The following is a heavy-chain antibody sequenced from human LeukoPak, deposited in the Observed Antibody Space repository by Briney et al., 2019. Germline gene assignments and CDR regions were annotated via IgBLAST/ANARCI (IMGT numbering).Heavy chain of an antibody. CDR1: GFTFSSHG. J-gene: IGHJ4*02. CDR3: AHSTYYYDSSGYYPPDY. Sequence: PGGSLRLSCAASGFTFSSHGMHWVRQAPGKGLEWVAVISYDGSNKYYADSVKGRFTISRDNSKNTLYLQMNSLRAEDTAVYYCAHSTYYYDSSGYYPPDYWGQGTLVTVSS. CDR2: ISYDGSNK. V-gene: IGHV3-30*03. D-gene: IGHD3-22*01.